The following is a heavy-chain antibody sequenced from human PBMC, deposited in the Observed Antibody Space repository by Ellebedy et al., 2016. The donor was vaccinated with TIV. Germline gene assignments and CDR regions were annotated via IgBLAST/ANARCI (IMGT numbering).Heavy chain of an antibody. V-gene: IGHV3-7*01. Sequence: GESLKISXAASRFTFSSYWMSWVRQAPGKGLEWVANIKQDGSEKYYVDSVKGRFTISRDNAKNSLYLQMNSLRAEDTAVYYCARDGGSSARYYYYYMDVWGKGTTVTVSS. CDR1: RFTFSSYW. D-gene: IGHD6-6*01. CDR2: IKQDGSEK. J-gene: IGHJ6*03. CDR3: ARDGGSSARYYYYYMDV.